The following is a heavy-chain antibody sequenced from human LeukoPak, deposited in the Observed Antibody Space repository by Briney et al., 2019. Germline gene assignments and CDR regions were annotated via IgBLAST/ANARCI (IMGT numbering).Heavy chain of an antibody. CDR3: ARDSRWDGMDV. D-gene: IGHD4-23*01. CDR2: IYNSGTA. V-gene: IGHV4-59*01. Sequence: SETLSLTCTLSRDSSRNYYWCWIPQPPGEGLECIGYIYNSGTAKYNPSLMSRVTISVATSKNQFSLRLTSVTAADTAVYYCARDSRWDGMDVWGQGTTVTVSS. J-gene: IGHJ6*02. CDR1: RDSSRNYY.